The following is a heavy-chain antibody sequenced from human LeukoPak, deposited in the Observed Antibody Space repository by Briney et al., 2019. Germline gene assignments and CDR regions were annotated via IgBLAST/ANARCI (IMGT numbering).Heavy chain of an antibody. D-gene: IGHD4-17*01. CDR2: IYTSGST. Sequence: KTSGTLSLTCTVSGGSISSGSYYWTWIRQPAGKGLEWIGRIYTSGSTNHNPSLKSRVTISLDTSKNQFSLKLISVTAADTAVYYCAREEHGDYEDYWGQGIQVTVSS. CDR1: GGSISSGSYY. CDR3: AREEHGDYEDY. J-gene: IGHJ4*02. V-gene: IGHV4-61*02.